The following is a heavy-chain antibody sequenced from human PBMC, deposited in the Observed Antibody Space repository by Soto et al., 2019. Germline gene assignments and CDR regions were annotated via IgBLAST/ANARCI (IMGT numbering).Heavy chain of an antibody. V-gene: IGHV3-11*01. CDR2: ISSRDLSI. CDR1: GFTFSNYY. Sequence: GVSLRLSCTASGFTFSNYYMSWVRHAPGKGLEGVSSISSRDLSIYYAESVYGRCTISRDNAKNSRFLNMSSLRDADQAVYYCARVSATGWHVNGRDYFDHWGQGTMVTVSS. D-gene: IGHD6-19*01. J-gene: IGHJ4*02. CDR3: ARVSATGWHVNGRDYFDH.